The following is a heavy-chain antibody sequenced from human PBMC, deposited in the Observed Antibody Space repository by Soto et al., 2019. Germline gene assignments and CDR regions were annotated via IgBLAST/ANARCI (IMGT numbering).Heavy chain of an antibody. CDR2: IDNSGST. CDR3: ARGGQDFWSGSFDY. Sequence: SETLSLTCTVSGGSISNYFCNWIRQPAGKGLEWIGRIDNSGSTNYNPSLKSRITMSADTSRNQFSLKLNSVTAADTAVYYCARGGQDFWSGSFDYWGQGALVTVSS. CDR1: GGSISNYF. V-gene: IGHV4-4*07. J-gene: IGHJ4*02. D-gene: IGHD3-3*01.